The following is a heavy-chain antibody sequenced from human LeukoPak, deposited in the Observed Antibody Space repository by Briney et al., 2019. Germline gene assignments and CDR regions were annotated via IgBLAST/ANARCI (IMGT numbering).Heavy chain of an antibody. D-gene: IGHD4-17*01. CDR1: GFTFSSYA. V-gene: IGHV3-23*01. CDR2: TSDSGGNR. Sequence: PGGSLRLSCAASGFTFSSYAMSWVRQTPGKGLEWVSATSDSGGNRYYADSVKGRFTISRDNSKNTLYLQMDSLRAEDTAVYYCARRGVSTNYGGYRFDFWGQGTLVTVSS. J-gene: IGHJ4*02. CDR3: ARRGVSTNYGGYRFDF.